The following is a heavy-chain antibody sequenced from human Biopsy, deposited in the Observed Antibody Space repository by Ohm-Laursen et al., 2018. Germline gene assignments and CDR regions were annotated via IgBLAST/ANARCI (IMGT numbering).Heavy chain of an antibody. D-gene: IGHD5-12*01. CDR1: GGSFSGYY. CDR2: INHRGST. J-gene: IGHJ6*02. Sequence: TLSLTCAVYGGSFSGYYWSWIRQPPGKGLEWIGEINHRGSTNYNPSLKRRATLSADSSNSQFSLRLTSVIAADTAIYYCARGSGYFKLDVWGQGTTVTVSS. CDR3: ARGSGYFKLDV. V-gene: IGHV4-34*01.